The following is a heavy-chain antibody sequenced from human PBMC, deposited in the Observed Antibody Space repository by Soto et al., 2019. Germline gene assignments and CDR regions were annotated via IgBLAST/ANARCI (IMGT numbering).Heavy chain of an antibody. CDR3: AHSDYIRPLDS. J-gene: IGHJ4*02. D-gene: IGHD4-17*01. Sequence: QITLKESGPTLVKPTQTLTLTCTFSGFSLSTTGVGVGWIRQPPGKALEWLALIYWDDDKRYSPSLKSRLTITTDTSKNPVVLTMTNMDPLDTATYYCAHSDYIRPLDSWGQGTLVTVSS. CDR2: IYWDDDK. V-gene: IGHV2-5*02. CDR1: GFSLSTTGVG.